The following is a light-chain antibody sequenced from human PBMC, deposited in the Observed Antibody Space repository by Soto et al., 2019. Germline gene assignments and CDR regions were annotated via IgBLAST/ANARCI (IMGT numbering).Light chain of an antibody. J-gene: IGKJ1*01. CDR2: GAS. CDR3: QQYNNWPRT. CDR1: HNVNIN. V-gene: IGKV3-15*01. Sequence: EIVMTQSPATLSVSPGERATLSCRASHNVNINLAWYQHKPGQAPRLLICGASSRATGIPARFSGSGSGTEFTLIISSLQSEDFAVYYCQQYNNWPRTFGQGTKVEVK.